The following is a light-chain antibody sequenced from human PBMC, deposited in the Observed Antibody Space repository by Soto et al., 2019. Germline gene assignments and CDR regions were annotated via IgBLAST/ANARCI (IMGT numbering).Light chain of an antibody. J-gene: IGKJ5*01. V-gene: IGKV1-39*01. Sequence: DIQMTQSPSSLSASVGDRVTITCRASESINRHLNWYQQKPGKAPKLLIYAASSLQNGVPSRFSGIGSGKDFTLTISNLQPEDFATYYCQQSYSTLSITFGQGTRLEIK. CDR2: AAS. CDR3: QQSYSTLSIT. CDR1: ESINRH.